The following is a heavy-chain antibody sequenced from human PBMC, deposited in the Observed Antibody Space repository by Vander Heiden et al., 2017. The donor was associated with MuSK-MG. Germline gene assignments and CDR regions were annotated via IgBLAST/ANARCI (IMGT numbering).Heavy chain of an antibody. CDR2: IKSKTDGGTA. CDR3: AAIRFEY. CDR1: GCSSTNVW. J-gene: IGHJ4*02. D-gene: IGHD3-10*01. Sequence: EVQLVESGGGLVEPGGSLRLSCAASGCSSTNVWMNWVRQAPGKGLGWVGRIKSKTDGGTADYAAPVKGRFTISRDDSKNTLYLQMNSLKTEDTAVYYCAAIRFEYWGQGTLVTVSS. V-gene: IGHV3-15*01.